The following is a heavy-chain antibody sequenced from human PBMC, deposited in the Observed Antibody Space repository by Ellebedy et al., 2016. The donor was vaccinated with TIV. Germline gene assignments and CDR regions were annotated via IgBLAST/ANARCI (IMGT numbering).Heavy chain of an antibody. V-gene: IGHV3-21*04. CDR1: GFTFSSYS. CDR3: AKEDCSSTSCYPYYFDY. Sequence: GGSLRLXCAASGFTFSSYSMNWVRQAPGKGLEWVSSISSSSSYIYYADSVKGRFTISRDNSKNTLYLQMNSLRAEDTAVYYCAKEDCSSTSCYPYYFDYWGQGTLVTVSS. D-gene: IGHD2-2*01. CDR2: ISSSSSYI. J-gene: IGHJ4*02.